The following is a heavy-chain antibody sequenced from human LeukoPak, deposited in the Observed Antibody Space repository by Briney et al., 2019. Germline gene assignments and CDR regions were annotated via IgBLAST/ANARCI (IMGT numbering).Heavy chain of an antibody. D-gene: IGHD4-23*01. CDR3: ARVRAYGGNTPRAFDY. V-gene: IGHV4-59*01. CDR2: ICYTCST. Sequence: PSETLSLTCAVSRGSLSSYSWTWIRQPPGKGLEWIGYICYTCSTDYNPSLKSRVTISLDTSKNQFSLNLYSVTTADTALYYCARVRAYGGNTPRAFDYWGQGTLVTVSS. J-gene: IGHJ4*02. CDR1: RGSLSSYS.